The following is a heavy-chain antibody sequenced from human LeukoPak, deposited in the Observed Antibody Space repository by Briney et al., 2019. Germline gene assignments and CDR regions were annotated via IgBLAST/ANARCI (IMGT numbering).Heavy chain of an antibody. CDR1: GYTLTSYD. D-gene: IGHD1-26*01. CDR2: MNPDSGDT. CDR3: ARSQEGMGVSFDS. Sequence: ASVKVSCKAAGYTLTSYDINWVRQATGQGLEWMGWMNPDSGDTGYVQKLQGRFSMTRDTATSTAYMELSCLTSADLSVSYCARSQEGMGVSFDSWGPGTLVTVSS. J-gene: IGHJ4*02. V-gene: IGHV1-8*01.